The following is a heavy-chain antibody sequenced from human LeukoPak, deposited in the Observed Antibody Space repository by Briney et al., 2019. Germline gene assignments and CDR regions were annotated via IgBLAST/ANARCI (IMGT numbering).Heavy chain of an antibody. Sequence: KSGGSLRLSCTASGFTFGGYAMSWFRQAPGKGLEWVGIIRSKAYGVTTEYAASVRGRFIISREDSKSIAYLQMNSLKTEDTALYYCARGRFCSGGSCYGARWGQGTLVTVSS. CDR2: IRSKAYGVTT. CDR1: GFTFGGYA. J-gene: IGHJ4*02. CDR3: ARGRFCSGGSCYGAR. D-gene: IGHD2-15*01. V-gene: IGHV3-49*05.